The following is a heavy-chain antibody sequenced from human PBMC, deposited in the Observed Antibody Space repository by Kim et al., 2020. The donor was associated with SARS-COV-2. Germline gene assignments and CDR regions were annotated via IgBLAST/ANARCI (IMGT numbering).Heavy chain of an antibody. Sequence: GGSLRLSCAASGFTFSNAWMSWVRQAPGKGLEWVGRIKSKTDGGTTDYAAPVKGRFTITRDDSKNTLYLQMNSLKTEDTAVYYCTTDLMGPGWFGELFDIWGQGTMVTVSS. CDR1: GFTFSNAW. D-gene: IGHD3-10*01. CDR2: IKSKTDGGTT. CDR3: TTDLMGPGWFGELFDI. J-gene: IGHJ3*02. V-gene: IGHV3-15*01.